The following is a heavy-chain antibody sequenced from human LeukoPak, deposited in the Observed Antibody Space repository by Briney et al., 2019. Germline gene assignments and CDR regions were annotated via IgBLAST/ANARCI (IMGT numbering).Heavy chain of an antibody. D-gene: IGHD4-17*01. CDR1: GGSISSSNW. CDR3: AREMTTVTSYFDY. J-gene: IGHJ4*02. Sequence: SETLSLTCAVSGGSISSSNWWSWVRQPPGKGLEWIGEIYPSGSTNYNPSLKSRVTISVDKSKNQFSLKLSSVTVADTAMYYCAREMTTVTSYFDYWGQGTLVTVPS. V-gene: IGHV4-4*02. CDR2: IYPSGST.